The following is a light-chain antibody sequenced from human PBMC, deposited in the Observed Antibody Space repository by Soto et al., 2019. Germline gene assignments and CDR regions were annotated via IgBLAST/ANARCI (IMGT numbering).Light chain of an antibody. CDR3: AAWDDRLGGHVV. V-gene: IGLV1-44*01. J-gene: IGLJ2*01. CDR2: SNN. CDR1: SSNIGSNT. Sequence: QSVLTQPPSASGTPGQRVTISCSGSSSNIGSNTVNWSQKLPGTAPELLIYSNNQRRSGVPVRFSGSKSGTSASLAISGLQSEDEADYYCAAWDDRLGGHVVFGGGTKLTVL.